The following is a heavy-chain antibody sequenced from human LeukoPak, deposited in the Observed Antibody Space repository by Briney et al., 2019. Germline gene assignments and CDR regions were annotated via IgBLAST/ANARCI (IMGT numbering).Heavy chain of an antibody. CDR2: IIPILGIA. J-gene: IGHJ6*02. V-gene: IGHV1-69*04. CDR1: GGTFSSYA. CDR3: ATAVSGWYYYGMDV. Sequence: ASVKVSCKASGGTFSSYAISWVRQAPGQGLEWMGRIIPILGIAIYAQKFQGRVTMTEDTSTDTAYMELSSLRSEDTAVYYCATAVSGWYYYGMDVWGQGTTVTVSS. D-gene: IGHD6-19*01.